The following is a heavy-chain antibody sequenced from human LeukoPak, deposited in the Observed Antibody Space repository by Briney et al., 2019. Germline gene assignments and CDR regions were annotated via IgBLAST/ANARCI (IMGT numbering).Heavy chain of an antibody. V-gene: IGHV4-39*01. J-gene: IGHJ4*02. Sequence: PSETLSLTCTVPGGSISSSSYYWGWIRQPPGKGLEWIGSIYYSGSTYYNPSLKSRVTISVDTSKNQFSLKLSSVTAADTAVYYCARLTAMVEYYFDYWGQGTLVTVSS. CDR3: ARLTAMVEYYFDY. D-gene: IGHD5-18*01. CDR1: GGSISSSSYY. CDR2: IYYSGST.